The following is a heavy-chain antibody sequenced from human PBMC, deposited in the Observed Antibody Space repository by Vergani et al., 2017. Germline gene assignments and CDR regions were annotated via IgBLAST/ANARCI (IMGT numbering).Heavy chain of an antibody. Sequence: QLVESGGGLVQPGGSLRLSCAASGFTFSSYSMSWVRQAPGKGLEWVSFISSSSTTISYADSVKGRFTISRDNGEYSLYLQMNSLRAEDTAVSFCARGTPGYQGGDRRFDPWGQGTLVTVSS. CDR2: ISSSSTTI. D-gene: IGHD5-12*01. J-gene: IGHJ5*02. CDR1: GFTFSSYS. CDR3: ARGTPGYQGGDRRFDP. V-gene: IGHV3-48*01.